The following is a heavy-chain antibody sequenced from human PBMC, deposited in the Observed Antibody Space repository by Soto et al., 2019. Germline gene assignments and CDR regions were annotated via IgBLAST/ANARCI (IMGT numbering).Heavy chain of an antibody. Sequence: PGGSLRLSCAASGFTVSSNYMTWVRQAPGKGLEWVSAIYSGGSTYYADSVKGRFTISRDNSKNTLYLQMNSLRAEDTAVYYCARIYSSTWYGSFFDYCGQGTLVTVSS. CDR3: ARIYSSTWYGSFFDY. CDR1: GFTVSSNY. V-gene: IGHV3-53*01. J-gene: IGHJ4*02. CDR2: IYSGGST. D-gene: IGHD6-13*01.